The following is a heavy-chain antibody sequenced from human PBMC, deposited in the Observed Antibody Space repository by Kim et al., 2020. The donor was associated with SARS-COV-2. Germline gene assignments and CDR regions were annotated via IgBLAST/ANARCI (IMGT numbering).Heavy chain of an antibody. V-gene: IGHV1-3*01. CDR3: ARAGAIVVVPFDP. J-gene: IGHJ5*02. D-gene: IGHD3-22*01. Sequence: YSPKFQCRVTITRDTSASTGYMELSSLRSEDTAVYYCARAGAIVVVPFDPWGQGTLVTVSS.